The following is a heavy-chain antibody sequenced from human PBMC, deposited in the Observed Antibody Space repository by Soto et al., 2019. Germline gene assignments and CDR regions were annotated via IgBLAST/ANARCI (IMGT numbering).Heavy chain of an antibody. CDR1: GCSISSGGYY. Sequence: TLSLTFTVSGCSISSGGYYWSWILQHPGKGLEWIGYIYYSGRTNYNPSLKSRVTISVDTSKNQFSLKLNSVTAADTAVYYGARVCSYSSSVFDHWVQGTLVTVPS. CDR3: ARVCSYSSSVFDH. CDR2: IYYSGRT. V-gene: IGHV4-31*03. J-gene: IGHJ5*02. D-gene: IGHD6-13*01.